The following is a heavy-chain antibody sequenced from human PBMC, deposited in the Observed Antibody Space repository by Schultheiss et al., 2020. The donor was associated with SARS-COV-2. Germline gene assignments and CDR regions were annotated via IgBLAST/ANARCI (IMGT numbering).Heavy chain of an antibody. Sequence: ASVKVSCKASGYTFTDYYMHWVRQAPGQGLEWMGIINPSGGSTSYAQKLQGRVTMTRDTSTSTVYMELSSLRSEDTAVYYCARDGTGGSRSYYYYYMDVWGKGTAVTVSS. CDR1: GYTFTDYY. V-gene: IGHV1-46*04. J-gene: IGHJ6*03. CDR2: INPSGGST. D-gene: IGHD1-26*01. CDR3: ARDGTGGSRSYYYYYMDV.